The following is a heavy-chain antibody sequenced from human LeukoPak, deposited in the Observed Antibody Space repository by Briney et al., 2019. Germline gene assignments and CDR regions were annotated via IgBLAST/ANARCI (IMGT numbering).Heavy chain of an antibody. J-gene: IGHJ4*02. CDR1: GYTFTSYG. V-gene: IGHV1-18*01. Sequence: ASVKVSCKASGYTFTSYGISWVRQAPGQGLEWMGWINAYNGNTNYAQKLQGRLTITTDTSTTTAYMELRSLRYDDTAVYYCARSPTTVTRSDFWGQGTLVTVSS. CDR3: ARSPTTVTRSDF. D-gene: IGHD4-17*01. CDR2: INAYNGNT.